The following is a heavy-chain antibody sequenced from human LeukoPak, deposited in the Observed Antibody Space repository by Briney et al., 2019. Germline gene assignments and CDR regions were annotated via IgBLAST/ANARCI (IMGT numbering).Heavy chain of an antibody. J-gene: IGHJ4*02. CDR1: GGSFSGYY. V-gene: IGHV4-34*01. Sequence: SETLSLTCAVYGGSFSGYYWSWIRQPPGKGLEWIGEINHSGSTYYNPSLKSRVTISVDTSKNQFSLKLSSVSAADTAVYYCARDPGSGPTRRFDYWGPGTLVTVSS. CDR2: INHSGST. D-gene: IGHD6-19*01. CDR3: ARDPGSGPTRRFDY.